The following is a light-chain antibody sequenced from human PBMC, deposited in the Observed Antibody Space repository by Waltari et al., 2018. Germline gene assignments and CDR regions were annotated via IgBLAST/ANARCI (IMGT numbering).Light chain of an antibody. J-gene: IGKJ1*01. CDR3: LQYVSSSLWT. Sequence: DIQMTQSPSALSASVGNRVTITCRASQDISHYLAWFQQKPGKVPRRLIFVASSLQSGVPPRFSGRGSGTEFTLTISSLQPEDSATYYCLQYVSSSLWTFGQGTKVEI. CDR1: QDISHY. V-gene: IGKV1-17*03. CDR2: VAS.